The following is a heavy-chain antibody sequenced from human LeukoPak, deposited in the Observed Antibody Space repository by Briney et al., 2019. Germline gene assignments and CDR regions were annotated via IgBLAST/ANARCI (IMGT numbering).Heavy chain of an antibody. CDR2: ICYSGST. CDR1: GGSISSSSYY. V-gene: IGHV4-39*01. J-gene: IGHJ4*02. D-gene: IGHD3/OR15-3a*01. CDR3: ARQTGSGLFTLP. Sequence: SETLSLTCTVSGGSISSSSYYWGWIRQPPGKGLEWIASICYSGSTYYNASLKSRVTISIDTSKNQISLRLTSVTATDTAMYYCARQTGSGLFTLPGGQGTLVTVSS.